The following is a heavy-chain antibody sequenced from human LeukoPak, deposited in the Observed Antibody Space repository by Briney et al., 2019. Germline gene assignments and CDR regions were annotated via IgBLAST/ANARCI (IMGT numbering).Heavy chain of an antibody. Sequence: SETLSLTCTVSGGSISSGGYYWSWIRQHPGKGLEWIGYIYYSGSTYYNPSLKSRVTISVDTSKNQFSLKLSSVTAADTAVYFCARTHDYGGNTDFDYWGQGILVTVSS. D-gene: IGHD4-23*01. CDR3: ARTHDYGGNTDFDY. CDR1: GGSISSGGYY. V-gene: IGHV4-31*03. CDR2: IYYSGST. J-gene: IGHJ4*02.